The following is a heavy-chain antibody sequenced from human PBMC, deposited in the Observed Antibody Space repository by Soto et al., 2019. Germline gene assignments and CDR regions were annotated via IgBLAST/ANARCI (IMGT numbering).Heavy chain of an antibody. CDR1: GFTFSSYA. Sequence: GSLRLSCAASGFTFSSYAMHWVRQAPGKGLEWVAVISYDGSNKYYADSVKGRFTISRDNSKNTLYLQMNSLRAEDTAVYYCARVGYSSGWYPHPMVDYWGQGTLVTVSS. CDR3: ARVGYSSGWYPHPMVDY. J-gene: IGHJ4*02. D-gene: IGHD6-19*01. CDR2: ISYDGSNK. V-gene: IGHV3-30-3*01.